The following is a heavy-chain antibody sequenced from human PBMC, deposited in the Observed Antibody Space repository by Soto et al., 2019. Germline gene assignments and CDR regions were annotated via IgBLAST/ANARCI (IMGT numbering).Heavy chain of an antibody. D-gene: IGHD2-8*01. Sequence: PSETLSLTCAVYGGSFSGYYWSWIRQPPVKGVEWIGYIYQSGSTYYNPSLESRVTISVDRSKNQFSLKLSSVTAADTAVYYCARGPGCTNGVCTPYYYYGMDVWGQGTTVTVPS. CDR3: ARGPGCTNGVCTPYYYYGMDV. CDR1: GGSFSGYY. V-gene: IGHV4-34*01. CDR2: IYQSGST. J-gene: IGHJ6*02.